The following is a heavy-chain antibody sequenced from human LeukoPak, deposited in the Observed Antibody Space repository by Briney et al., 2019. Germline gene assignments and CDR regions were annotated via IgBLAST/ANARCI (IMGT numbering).Heavy chain of an antibody. CDR1: GYTFTSYD. CDR3: ATYRAAMNAFDI. V-gene: IGHV1-8*03. J-gene: IGHJ3*02. Sequence: ASAKVSCKASGYTFTSYDTNWVRQATGQGLEWMGWMNPNSGNTGYAQKFQGRVTITRNTSISTAYMELSSLRSEDTAVYYCATYRAAMNAFDIWGQGIMVTASS. D-gene: IGHD2-2*01. CDR2: MNPNSGNT.